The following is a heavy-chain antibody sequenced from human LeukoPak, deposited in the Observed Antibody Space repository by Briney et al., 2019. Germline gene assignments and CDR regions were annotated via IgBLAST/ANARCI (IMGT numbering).Heavy chain of an antibody. CDR3: AHRSQYYYDSSGYDFDY. CDR2: IYWNDDK. V-gene: IGHV2-5*01. J-gene: IGHJ4*02. CDR1: GFSLSTSGVG. Sequence: ESGPTLVNPTQTLTLTCTFSGFSLSTSGVGVGWIRQPPGKALEWLALIYWNDDKRYSPSLKSRLTITRDTSKNQVVLTMTNMDPVDTATYYCAHRSQYYYDSSGYDFDYWGRGTLVTVSS. D-gene: IGHD3-22*01.